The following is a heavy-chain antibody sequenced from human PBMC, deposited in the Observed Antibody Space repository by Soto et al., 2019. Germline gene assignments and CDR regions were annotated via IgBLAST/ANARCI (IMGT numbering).Heavy chain of an antibody. D-gene: IGHD3-9*01. CDR2: IYYRGNA. J-gene: IGHJ4*02. V-gene: IGHV4-39*01. CDR3: ARLEGLATISYYFDF. CDR1: DDSINSDKYY. Sequence: QLQLQESGPGLVKPSETLSLTCSVSDDSINSDKYYWGWIRQPPGKGLEWIGSIYYRGNAYYNPSLQTSVTISLDKSKSQFSLKLNSVTAADSAGYFCARLEGLATISYYFDFWGPGALVTVSS.